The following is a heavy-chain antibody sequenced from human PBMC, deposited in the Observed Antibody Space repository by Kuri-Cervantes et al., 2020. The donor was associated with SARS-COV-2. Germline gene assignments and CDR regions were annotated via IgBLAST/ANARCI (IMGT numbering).Heavy chain of an antibody. V-gene: IGHV3-23*01. CDR3: AKTSGYNYYFSY. CDR2: MSGSGAST. Sequence: GEYLKISCPCSGFSFSTNVLAWVRQAPGKGLEWVSTMSGSGASTLYADSVKGRFTISRDNSKNMLYLQMYSLRAEDTAVYYCAKTSGYNYYFSYWGQGSLVTVSS. CDR1: GFSFSTNV. D-gene: IGHD5-24*01. J-gene: IGHJ4*02.